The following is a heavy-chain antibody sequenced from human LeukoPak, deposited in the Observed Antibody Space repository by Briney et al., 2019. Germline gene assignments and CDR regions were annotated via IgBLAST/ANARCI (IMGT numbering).Heavy chain of an antibody. V-gene: IGHV4-39*07. CDR3: ARDSLDYGSYYYYGMDV. CDR2: IYYSGST. J-gene: IGHJ6*02. Sequence: SETLSLTCTVSGGSISSSSYYWGWIRQPPGKGLEWIGSIYYSGSTYYNPSLKSRVTISVDTSKNQFSLKLSSVTAADTAVYYCARDSLDYGSYYYYGMDVWGQGTTVTVSS. CDR1: GGSISSSSYY. D-gene: IGHD4-17*01.